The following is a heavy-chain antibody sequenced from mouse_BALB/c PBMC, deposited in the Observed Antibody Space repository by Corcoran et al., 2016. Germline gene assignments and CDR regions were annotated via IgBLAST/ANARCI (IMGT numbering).Heavy chain of an antibody. CDR2: ISYDGSN. J-gene: IGHJ3*01. Sequence: DVQLKESRSGLVNPSQSLSLTCSVTGYSITSGYYWNWIRQFPGNKLEWMGYISYDGSNNYNPSLKNRISITSDTSKNQFFLKLNSVTTEDTATYYCARSRSSYGAWFAYLGQGTLVTVSA. V-gene: IGHV3-6*02. CDR3: ARSRSSYGAWFAY. CDR1: GYSITSGYY. D-gene: IGHD1-1*01.